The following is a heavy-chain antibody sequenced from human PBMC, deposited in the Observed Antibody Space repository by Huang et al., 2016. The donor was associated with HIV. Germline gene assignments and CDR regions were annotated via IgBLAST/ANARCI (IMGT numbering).Heavy chain of an antibody. J-gene: IGHJ4*02. CDR3: ARHFGSWSGYFDS. D-gene: IGHD3-10*01. V-gene: IGHV4-39*01. CDR2: SYYSGDT. CDR1: GGSITDSNYY. Sequence: QLQLQESGPGLVRPSETLSLICTVSGGSITDSNYYWGWIRQPPGKGLEWIGSSYYSGDTDYNPSLKSRVTMSVDTSKNRFSLDIRSVAVADTAIYYCARHFGSWSGYFDSWGQGTLVPVSS.